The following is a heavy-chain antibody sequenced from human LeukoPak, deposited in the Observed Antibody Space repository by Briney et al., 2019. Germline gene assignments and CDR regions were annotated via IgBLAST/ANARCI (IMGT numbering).Heavy chain of an antibody. CDR3: ARVGEDIGVVPSASPPYYYGMDV. CDR1: GFTFSNYW. CDR2: IDSDGSST. Sequence: GGSLRLSCAASGFTFSNYWMHWVRQAPGKGLVWVSRIDSDGSSTNYADSVKGRFTISRDNAKNTLYLQMNSLRAEDTAVYYCARVGEDIGVVPSASPPYYYGMDVWGQGTTVTVSS. J-gene: IGHJ6*02. D-gene: IGHD2-2*01. V-gene: IGHV3-74*01.